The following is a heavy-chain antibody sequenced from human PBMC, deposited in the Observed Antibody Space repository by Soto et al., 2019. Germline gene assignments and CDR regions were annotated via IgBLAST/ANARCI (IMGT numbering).Heavy chain of an antibody. V-gene: IGHV3-21*01. CDR3: ARDDPPMVLPVDY. CDR2: ISSSSSYI. Sequence: PGGSLRLSCAASGFTFSSYSMNWVRQAPGKGLEWVSSISSSSSYIYYADSVKGRFTISRDNAKNSLYLQMNSLRAEDTAVYYCARDDPPMVLPVDYWGQGTLVTVSS. CDR1: GFTFSSYS. D-gene: IGHD3-10*01. J-gene: IGHJ4*02.